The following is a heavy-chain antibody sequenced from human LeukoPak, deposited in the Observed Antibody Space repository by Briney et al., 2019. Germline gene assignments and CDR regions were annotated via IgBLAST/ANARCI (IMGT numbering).Heavy chain of an antibody. D-gene: IGHD1-26*01. CDR3: TTRGGSYY. Sequence: PGGTLRLSCAASGFTFSNAWMNWVRQAPGKGLEWVGRIKSKNDGGTTEYATPVKGRFTISRDDSKNTLYLQMNSLRTEDTAVYYCTTRGGSYYWGQGTLDSVSS. CDR2: IKSKNDGGTT. CDR1: GFTFSNAW. J-gene: IGHJ4*02. V-gene: IGHV3-15*01.